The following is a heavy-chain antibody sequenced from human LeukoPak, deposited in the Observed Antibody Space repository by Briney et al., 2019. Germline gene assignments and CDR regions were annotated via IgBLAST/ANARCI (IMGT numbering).Heavy chain of an antibody. V-gene: IGHV3-30-3*01. D-gene: IGHD5-18*01. CDR2: ISYDGSNK. Sequence: GGSLRLSCAASGFTFSSYAMHWVRQAPGKGLEWVAVISYDGSNKYYADSVKGRFTIFRDNSKNTLYLQMNSLRAEDTAVYYCARDLGGYSDPVYWGQGTLVTVSS. CDR3: ARDLGGYSDPVY. CDR1: GFTFSSYA. J-gene: IGHJ4*02.